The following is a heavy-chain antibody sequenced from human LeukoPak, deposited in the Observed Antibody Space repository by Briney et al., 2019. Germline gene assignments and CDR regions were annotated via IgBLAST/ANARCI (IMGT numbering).Heavy chain of an antibody. CDR2: IYHGGST. CDR3: ARVRLWFGDHLDDY. Sequence: SETLSLTCAVYGGSFSGYYWSWIRQPPGKGLEWIGSIYHGGSTYYNPSLKSRITMSVDTSKNQFSLKLTSVTAADTAVYYCARVRLWFGDHLDDYWGQGTLVTVSS. D-gene: IGHD3-10*01. J-gene: IGHJ4*02. CDR1: GGSFSGYY. V-gene: IGHV4-34*10.